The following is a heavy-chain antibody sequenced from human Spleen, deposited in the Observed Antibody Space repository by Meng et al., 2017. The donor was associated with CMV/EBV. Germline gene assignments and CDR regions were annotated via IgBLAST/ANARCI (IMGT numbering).Heavy chain of an antibody. J-gene: IGHJ6*02. Sequence: ASVKVSCKASGYTFTGYYIHWVRQAPGQGLEWMGRINPNTGVTNYAQKFQGRVTMTRDTSISTAYMELSRLRSDDTAVYYCVRVEDNGVYGMDVWGQGTTVTGLL. D-gene: IGHD2-8*01. V-gene: IGHV1-2*06. CDR3: VRVEDNGVYGMDV. CDR2: INPNTGVT. CDR1: GYTFTGYY.